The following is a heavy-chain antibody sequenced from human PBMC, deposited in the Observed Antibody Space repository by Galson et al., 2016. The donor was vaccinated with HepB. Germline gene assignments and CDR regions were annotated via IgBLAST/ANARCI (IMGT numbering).Heavy chain of an antibody. CDR1: GFTFSNYG. J-gene: IGHJ4*02. CDR2: ISYDGRNK. Sequence: SLRPPCAASGFTFSNYGMHWVRPAPGKGLEGVAVISYDGRNKYYADSGKGRFTISRDNSKNTLYLPMNSLRAEDTAVYYCAKDPAVQADWYYFDYWGQGTLVTVSS. D-gene: IGHD6-25*01. CDR3: AKDPAVQADWYYFDY. V-gene: IGHV3-30*18.